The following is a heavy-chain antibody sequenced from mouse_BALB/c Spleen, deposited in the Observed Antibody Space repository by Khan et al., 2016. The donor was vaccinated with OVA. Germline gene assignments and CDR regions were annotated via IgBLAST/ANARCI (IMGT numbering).Heavy chain of an antibody. Sequence: QVQLKESGPGLVAPSQSLSITCTISGFSLTNYGVHWVRQPPGKGLEWLVVMWSDGSPTYHSALKSKLSVSKDNSNSQAFLHMNSLHTDDTAMYYCARQPYYHYYIMDYWGQGTTVTVSS. D-gene: IGHD2-10*01. V-gene: IGHV2-6-1*01. CDR3: ARQPYYHYYIMDY. CDR2: MWSDGSP. CDR1: GFSLTNYG. J-gene: IGHJ4*01.